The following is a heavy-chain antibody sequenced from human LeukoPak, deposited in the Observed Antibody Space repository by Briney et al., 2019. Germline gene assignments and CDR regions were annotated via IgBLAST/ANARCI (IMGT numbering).Heavy chain of an antibody. Sequence: GASVKVSCKASGYTFTGYYMHWVRQAPGQGLEWMGWINPNSGGTNYAQKFQGWVTMARDTSISTAYMELSRLRSDDTAVYYCARDVYYGSGSYYWDYWGQGTLVTVSS. J-gene: IGHJ4*02. CDR2: INPNSGGT. V-gene: IGHV1-2*04. CDR3: ARDVYYGSGSYYWDY. D-gene: IGHD3-10*01. CDR1: GYTFTGYY.